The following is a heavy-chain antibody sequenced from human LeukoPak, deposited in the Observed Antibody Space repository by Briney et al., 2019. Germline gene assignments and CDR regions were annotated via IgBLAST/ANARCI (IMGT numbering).Heavy chain of an antibody. D-gene: IGHD2-15*01. J-gene: IGHJ5*02. Sequence: SQTLSLTCAISGDSVSRNGAAWNWIRQSPSRGLEWLGRTYYRSKWNNDYAVSVKSRITINPDTSKNQFSLQLNSVTPEDTAVYYCARGGYGYCCCSGCSPGFDPWGQGTLVTVSS. V-gene: IGHV6-1*01. CDR1: GDSVSRNGAA. CDR3: ARGGYGYCCCSGCSPGFDP. CDR2: TYYRSKWNN.